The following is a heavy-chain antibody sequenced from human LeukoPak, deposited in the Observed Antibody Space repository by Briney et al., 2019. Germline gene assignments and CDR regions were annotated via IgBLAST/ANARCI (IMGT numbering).Heavy chain of an antibody. V-gene: IGHV4-39*07. J-gene: IGHJ6*03. CDR2: INHSGST. CDR3: ARGRNVGWQQRQYYYYYYMDV. Sequence: SETLSLTCTVSGGSISSSSYYWSWIRQPPGKGLEWIGEINHSGSTNYNPSLKSRVTISVDTSKNQFSLKLSSVTAADTAVYYCARGRNVGWQQRQYYYYYYMDVWGKGTTVTVSS. D-gene: IGHD6-13*01. CDR1: GGSISSSSYY.